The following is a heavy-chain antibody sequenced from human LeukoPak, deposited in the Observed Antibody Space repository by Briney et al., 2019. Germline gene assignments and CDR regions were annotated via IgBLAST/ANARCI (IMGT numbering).Heavy chain of an antibody. CDR2: ISYDGSNK. V-gene: IGHV3-30*18. J-gene: IGHJ4*02. CDR1: RFSFSTYG. D-gene: IGHD3-10*01. CDR3: VKDWGSYFASGSSYFDY. Sequence: GGSLRLSCAASRFSFSTYGMHWVRQAPGKGLEWVAVISYDGSNKYYANSVKGRFTISRDNSKSTLYLQMNNLRTEDTAVYYCVKDWGSYFASGSSYFDYWGQGTLVTVSS.